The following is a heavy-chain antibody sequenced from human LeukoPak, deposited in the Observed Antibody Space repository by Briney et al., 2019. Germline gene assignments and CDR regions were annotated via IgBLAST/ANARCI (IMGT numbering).Heavy chain of an antibody. Sequence: GSLRLSCAASGLTFSSYAMSWVRQAPGKGLEWVSAISGSGGSTYYADSVKGRFTISRDNSKNTLYLQMNSLRAEDTAVYYCAKGGPYYYDSSGYYYEAEYFQHWGQGTLVTVSS. CDR3: AKGGPYYYDSSGYYYEAEYFQH. J-gene: IGHJ1*01. CDR1: GLTFSSYA. V-gene: IGHV3-23*01. CDR2: ISGSGGST. D-gene: IGHD3-22*01.